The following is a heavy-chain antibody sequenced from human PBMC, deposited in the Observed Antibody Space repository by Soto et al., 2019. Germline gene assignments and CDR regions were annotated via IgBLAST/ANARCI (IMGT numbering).Heavy chain of an antibody. V-gene: IGHV5-10-1*01. CDR1: GYSFTSYW. D-gene: IGHD2-8*01. Sequence: RXISCKASGYSFTSYWITWVRQMPGKGLEWMGRIDPSDSYINYSPSFQGHVTISADKSIGTAYLQWSSLKASDTAMYYCARQGDIGLMVTGMDVWGQGTTVTVSS. CDR3: ARQGDIGLMVTGMDV. CDR2: IDPSDSYI. J-gene: IGHJ6*02.